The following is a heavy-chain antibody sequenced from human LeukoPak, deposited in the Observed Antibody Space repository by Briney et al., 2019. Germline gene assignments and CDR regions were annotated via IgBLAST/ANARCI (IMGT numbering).Heavy chain of an antibody. D-gene: IGHD2-21*02. CDR1: GFTFNTYW. V-gene: IGHV3-7*01. Sequence: PGGSLRLSCAASGFTFNTYWMSWVRQTPGKGLERVANIKEDGSQKNYVDSVRGRFTISRDNAKNSLYLQMNSLRAEDTAVYYCARDGFSSAINFWGQGTLVTVSS. CDR2: IKEDGSQK. J-gene: IGHJ4*02. CDR3: ARDGFSSAINF.